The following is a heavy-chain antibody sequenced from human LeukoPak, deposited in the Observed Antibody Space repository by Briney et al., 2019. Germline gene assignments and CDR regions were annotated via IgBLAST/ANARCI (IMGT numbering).Heavy chain of an antibody. V-gene: IGHV4-39*07. CDR2: ISYSGT. Sequence: SETLSLTCTVSGGSISISNYYWGWIRQPPGRGLEWIGSISYSGTYYNPSLKSRVTISVDTSKNQFSLKLSSVTAADTAVYYCAREANPPGSFFDYWGQGTLVTVSS. D-gene: IGHD6-6*01. CDR3: AREANPPGSFFDY. CDR1: GGSISISNYY. J-gene: IGHJ4*02.